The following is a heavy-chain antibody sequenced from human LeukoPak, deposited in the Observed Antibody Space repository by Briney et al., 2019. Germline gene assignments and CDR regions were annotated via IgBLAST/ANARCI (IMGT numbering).Heavy chain of an antibody. CDR3: ARAGDIVATSARGNWFDP. D-gene: IGHD5-12*01. V-gene: IGHV5-51*01. Sequence: GESLKISCKGSGYSFTNYWIGWVRQMPGKGLEWMGIIYPGDSDTRYSPSFQGQVTISADKSISTAYLQWSSLKASDTAMYYCARAGDIVATSARGNWFDPWGQGTLVTVSS. CDR1: GYSFTNYW. CDR2: IYPGDSDT. J-gene: IGHJ5*02.